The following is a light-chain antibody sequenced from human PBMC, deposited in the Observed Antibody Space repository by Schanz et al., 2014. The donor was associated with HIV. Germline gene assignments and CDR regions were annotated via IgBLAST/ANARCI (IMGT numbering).Light chain of an antibody. V-gene: IGLV2-14*03. CDR2: DVS. Sequence: QSALTQPASVSGSPGQSITISCAGTATDVGLYNYVSWYQQRPGKAPKMIIYDVSYRPLGVSDRFSGSKSGNTASLTVSGLQAEDEADYYCSSYTSSSTVVFGGGTKLTVL. J-gene: IGLJ3*02. CDR3: SSYTSSSTVV. CDR1: ATDVGLYNY.